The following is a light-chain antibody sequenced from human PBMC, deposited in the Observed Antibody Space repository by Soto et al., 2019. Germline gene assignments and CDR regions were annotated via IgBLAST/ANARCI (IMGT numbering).Light chain of an antibody. CDR1: QSLLHSGGKTF. V-gene: IGKV2D-29*01. J-gene: IGKJ1*01. CDR3: MQSIQLPWT. CDR2: EGS. Sequence: DVFMTQTPLSLSVPAVQAASISCKSSQSLLHSGGKTFLFWYLQKAGQPPQLLIYEGSNRFSGVPDRFSGSGSGTDFTLKISRVEVEDVGVYYCMQSIQLPWTFGQGTKVDIK.